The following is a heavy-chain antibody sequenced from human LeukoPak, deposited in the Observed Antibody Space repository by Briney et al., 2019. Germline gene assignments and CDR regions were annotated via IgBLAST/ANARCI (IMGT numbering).Heavy chain of an antibody. D-gene: IGHD2-8*01. J-gene: IGHJ6*03. CDR2: IYSDGNT. Sequence: GGSLRLSCAASGFSVSTHYMDWVRQAPGKGLEWVSVIYSDGNTQYADSVKGRFTISRDDSKNTLYLQMNSLKAEDTAVYYCARARSRCTYGVCCSDCYYYMDVWGKGTTVTVSS. V-gene: IGHV3-66*02. CDR3: ARARSRCTYGVCCSDCYYYMDV. CDR1: GFSVSTHY.